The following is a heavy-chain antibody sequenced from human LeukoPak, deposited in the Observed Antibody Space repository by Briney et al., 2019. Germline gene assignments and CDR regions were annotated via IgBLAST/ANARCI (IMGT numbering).Heavy chain of an antibody. V-gene: IGHV3-53*04. CDR2: IYSGGST. CDR3: ARGDFWSGYYTGLY. J-gene: IGHJ4*02. CDR1: GFTLTTNY. Sequence: GRSLRLSCAASGFTLTTNYMSWVRQAPGKGLEWVSVIYSGGSTYYADFVKGRFTVSRHNSKNTLYLQMDSLRDEDTAVYYCARGDFWSGYYTGLYWGQGTLVTVSS. D-gene: IGHD3-3*01.